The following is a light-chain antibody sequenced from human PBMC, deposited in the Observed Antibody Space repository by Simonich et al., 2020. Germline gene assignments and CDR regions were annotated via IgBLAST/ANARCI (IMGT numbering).Light chain of an antibody. Sequence: DIVMTQSPDSLAVSLGERATINCKSSQSVLYSSNNKNYLAWYKQKPGQPPKLLIYWAATLESGVPERFSGSGSGTDFALTISSLQAEDVAVYYCQQYYSTPYTFGQGTKLEIK. CDR1: QSVLYSSNNKNY. CDR2: WAA. CDR3: QQYYSTPYT. V-gene: IGKV4-1*01. J-gene: IGKJ2*01.